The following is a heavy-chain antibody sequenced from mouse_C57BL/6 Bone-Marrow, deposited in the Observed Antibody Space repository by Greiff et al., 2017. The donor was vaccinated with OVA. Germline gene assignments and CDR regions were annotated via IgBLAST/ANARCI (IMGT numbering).Heavy chain of an antibody. J-gene: IGHJ4*01. CDR2: ISNGGGST. CDR3: AGPTTGPAVAMDY. Sequence: EVMLVESGGGLVQPGGSLKLSCAASGSTFSDYYMYWVRQTPEKRLEWVEYISNGGGSTYYTDTVKGRFTIPRDNAKNTLYLQMSRLKSESTDMYVCAGPTTGPAVAMDYWGQGTSVTVSS. D-gene: IGHD1-1*01. V-gene: IGHV5-12*01. CDR1: GSTFSDYY.